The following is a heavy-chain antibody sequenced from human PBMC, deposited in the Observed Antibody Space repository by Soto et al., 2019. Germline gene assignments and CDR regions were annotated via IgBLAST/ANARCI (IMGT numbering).Heavy chain of an antibody. D-gene: IGHD3-9*01. J-gene: IGHJ1*01. CDR1: GFTVIIYS. V-gene: IGHV3-74*01. CDR3: VNYDITKD. CDR2: INSDGSTT. Sequence: GESLKISCAASGFTVIIYSRHWVRQAPGKGLVWVSRINSDGSTTTYADSVKGRFTISRDNAKNTLYLQMNSLRAEDTAVYYCVNYDITKDWGQGTLVTVSS.